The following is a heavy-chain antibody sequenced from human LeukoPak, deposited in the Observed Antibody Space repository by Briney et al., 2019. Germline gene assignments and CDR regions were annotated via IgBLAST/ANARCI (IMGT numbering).Heavy chain of an antibody. D-gene: IGHD4-17*01. CDR1: GYTFTGYD. J-gene: IGHJ3*02. CDR3: ARATVTTAFDI. Sequence: ASVKVSCKASGYTFTGYDMHWVRQAPGQGLEWMGWINPNSGGTNYAQKLQGRVTMTRDTSIITAYMELSRLRSDATAVYYCARATVTTAFDIWGQGTMVTVSS. V-gene: IGHV1-2*02. CDR2: INPNSGGT.